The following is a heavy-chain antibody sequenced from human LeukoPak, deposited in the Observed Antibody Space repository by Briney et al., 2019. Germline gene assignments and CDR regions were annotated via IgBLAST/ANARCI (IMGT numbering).Heavy chain of an antibody. J-gene: IGHJ6*04. CDR2: VYYSGST. V-gene: IGHV4-59*01. Sequence: SETLSLTCTVPGGSISSYYWSWIRQPPGKGLEWIGYVYYSGSTNYNPSLKSRVTISVDTSKNQFSLKLSSVTAADTAVYYCARSIPSKGYYYYYGMDVWGKGTTVTVSS. CDR1: GGSISSYY. CDR3: ARSIPSKGYYYYYGMDV.